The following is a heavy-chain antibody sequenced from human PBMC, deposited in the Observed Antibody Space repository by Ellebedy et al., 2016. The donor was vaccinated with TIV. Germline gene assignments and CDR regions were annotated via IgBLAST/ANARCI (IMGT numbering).Heavy chain of an antibody. J-gene: IGHJ4*02. CDR3: ARGKMLGRGYSYGLLR. Sequence: SETLSLTXTVSGGSISSYYWSWIRQPPGKGLEWIGEINHSGSTNYNPSLKSRVTISVDTSKNQFSLKLSSVTAADTAVYYCARGKMLGRGYSYGLLRWGQGTLVTVSS. V-gene: IGHV4-34*01. CDR2: INHSGST. D-gene: IGHD5-18*01. CDR1: GGSISSYY.